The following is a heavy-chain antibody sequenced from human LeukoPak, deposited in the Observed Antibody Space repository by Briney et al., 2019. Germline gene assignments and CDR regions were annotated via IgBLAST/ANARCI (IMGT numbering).Heavy chain of an antibody. CDR1: GGSISSSSYY. CDR2: IYNSGST. Sequence: SETLSLTCTVSGGSISSSSYYWGWIRQPPGKGLEWIGSIYNSGSTYHNPSLRSRVTISIDTAKNQFSLNLRSVTAADSAVYYCARHSSGYYYSPFDYWGQGRLVTVSS. J-gene: IGHJ4*02. V-gene: IGHV4-39*01. CDR3: ARHSSGYYYSPFDY. D-gene: IGHD3-22*01.